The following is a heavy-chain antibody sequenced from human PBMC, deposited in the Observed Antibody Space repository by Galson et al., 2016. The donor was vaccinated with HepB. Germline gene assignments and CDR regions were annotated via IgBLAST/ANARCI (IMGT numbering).Heavy chain of an antibody. CDR3: ARGPRFNTPIDY. CDR2: IWDDGSNK. CDR1: GFTFSNYG. J-gene: IGHJ4*02. Sequence: SLRLSCAASGFTFSNYGMHWVRQAPGKGLEWVANIWDDGSNKFYTDSVKGRFTISRDNSKNTLYLQLNSLRAEDTAVYYCARGPRFNTPIDYWGQGTLVTVSS. V-gene: IGHV3-33*01. D-gene: IGHD2/OR15-2a*01.